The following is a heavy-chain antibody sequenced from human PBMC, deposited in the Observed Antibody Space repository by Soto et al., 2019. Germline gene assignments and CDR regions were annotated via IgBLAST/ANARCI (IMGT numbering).Heavy chain of an antibody. V-gene: IGHV4-59*08. CDR1: GGSISSYY. J-gene: IGHJ6*03. CDR3: ARVFGEDDYYYYYYMDV. CDR2: IYYSGST. Sequence: QVQLQESGPGLVKPSETLSLTCTVSGGSISSYYWSWIRQPPGKGLEWIGYIYYSGSTNYNPSRTSRVTISVDTSKNQFSLKLSSVTAADTAVYYCARVFGEDDYYYYYYMDVWGKGTTVTVSS. D-gene: IGHD3-10*02.